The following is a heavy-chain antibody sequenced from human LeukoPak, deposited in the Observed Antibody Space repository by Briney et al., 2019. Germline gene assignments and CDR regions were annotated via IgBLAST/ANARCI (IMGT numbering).Heavy chain of an antibody. V-gene: IGHV3-11*01. J-gene: IGHJ4*02. CDR3: ARETTIRDC. D-gene: IGHD1-1*01. Sequence: GGSLRLSCVASGFTFSDYYMSWIRQAPGKGLEWVSYLSPSGTTTYYADSLKGRFTISRDNGRNSLYLQINSLRAEDTAVYYCARETTIRDCWGQGTLVTVSS. CDR1: GFTFSDYY. CDR2: LSPSGTTT.